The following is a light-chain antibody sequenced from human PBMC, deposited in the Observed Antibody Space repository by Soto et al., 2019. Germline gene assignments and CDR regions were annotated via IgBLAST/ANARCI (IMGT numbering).Light chain of an antibody. CDR2: TAS. J-gene: IGKJ5*01. Sequence: IVMTQSPATLSVSPGERATLSCRASQSVSRNYLAWYQQKPGQAPRLLIYTASRRATGIPDRFSGSGSGTDFTLTISRLEPEDSAVYYCQQYSRAPITFGQGTRLEIK. CDR1: QSVSRNY. V-gene: IGKV3-20*01. CDR3: QQYSRAPIT.